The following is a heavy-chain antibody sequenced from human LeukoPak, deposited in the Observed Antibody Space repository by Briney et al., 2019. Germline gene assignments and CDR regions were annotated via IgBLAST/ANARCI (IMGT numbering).Heavy chain of an antibody. CDR3: ARDRIAARGNYYYYYMDV. J-gene: IGHJ6*03. Sequence: GGSLRLSCAASGFTFSSYWMSWVRQAPGKGLEWVDNIKQDGSEKYYVDSVKGRFTISRDNAKNSLYLQMNSLRAEDTAVYYCARDRIAARGNYYYYYMDVWGKGTTVTVSS. D-gene: IGHD6-6*01. CDR2: IKQDGSEK. CDR1: GFTFSSYW. V-gene: IGHV3-7*01.